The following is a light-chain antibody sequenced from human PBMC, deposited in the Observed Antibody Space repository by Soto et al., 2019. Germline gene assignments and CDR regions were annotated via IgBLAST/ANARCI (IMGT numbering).Light chain of an antibody. CDR2: ANI. CDR1: TSNIGSGYD. Sequence: QSVLTQPPSVSGAPGQGVTISCTGSTSNIGSGYDVHWYQQVPGLAPKLLIYANINRPSGVSNRFSGSKSGNTASLTISGLQAEDEADYYCSSYTSSSSWVFGGGTKVTVL. V-gene: IGLV1-40*01. J-gene: IGLJ3*02. CDR3: SSYTSSSSWV.